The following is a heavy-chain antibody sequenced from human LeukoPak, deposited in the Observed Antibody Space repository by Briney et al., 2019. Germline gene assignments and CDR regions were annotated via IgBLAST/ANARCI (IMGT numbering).Heavy chain of an antibody. V-gene: IGHV3-23*01. CDR1: GFTFSSYG. J-gene: IGHJ5*02. CDR2: ISGSGGST. CDR3: ARTSWIQLSGWFDP. Sequence: GGSLRLSCAASGFTFSSYGMSWVRQAPGKGLEWVSAISGSGGSTYYADSVKGRFTISRDNSKNSLYLQMNSLRAEDTAVYYCARTSWIQLSGWFDPWGQGTLVTVSS. D-gene: IGHD5-18*01.